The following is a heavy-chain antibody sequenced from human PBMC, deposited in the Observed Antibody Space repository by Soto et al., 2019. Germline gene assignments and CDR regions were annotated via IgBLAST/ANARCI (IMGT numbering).Heavy chain of an antibody. CDR3: AARRSGLYAMDV. J-gene: IGHJ6*02. Sequence: ASVKVSCKASGFTFSTSAVQWVRQARGQRPEWMGWIVGGSGNTNYAQNSQERVIITRDMSTSTVYMELSSLRSDDTAVYFCAARRSGLYAMDVWGQGTTVTVSS. CDR2: IVGGSGNT. D-gene: IGHD1-26*01. V-gene: IGHV1-58*01. CDR1: GFTFSTSA.